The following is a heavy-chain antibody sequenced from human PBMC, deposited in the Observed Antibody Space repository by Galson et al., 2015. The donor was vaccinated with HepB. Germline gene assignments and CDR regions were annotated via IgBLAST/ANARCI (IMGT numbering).Heavy chain of an antibody. J-gene: IGHJ6*02. Sequence: SVKVSCKASGNSFNSFAMNWVRQAPGQGLEWMGWINTNTGNPTYAQGFTGRFVFSLDTSVKTAYLQINSLKVDDTAVYFCVNPSRRHGTMIFPMDVWGPGTTVAVSS. CDR1: GNSFNSFA. D-gene: IGHD3/OR15-3a*01. CDR2: INTNTGNP. CDR3: VNPSRRHGTMIFPMDV. V-gene: IGHV7-4-1*02.